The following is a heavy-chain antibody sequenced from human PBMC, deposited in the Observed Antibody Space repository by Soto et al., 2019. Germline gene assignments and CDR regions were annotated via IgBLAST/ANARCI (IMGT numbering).Heavy chain of an antibody. Sequence: GASVKVSCKASGGTFSSYAISWVRQAPGLGLEWMGRVNPILSMSNYAQKFQGRVTMTADKSTSTAYMELRSLRSEDTAFYYCATSYGSGYRAFDYWGQGALVTV. V-gene: IGHV1-69*04. J-gene: IGHJ4*02. CDR1: GGTFSSYA. CDR3: ATSYGSGYRAFDY. CDR2: VNPILSMS. D-gene: IGHD3-10*01.